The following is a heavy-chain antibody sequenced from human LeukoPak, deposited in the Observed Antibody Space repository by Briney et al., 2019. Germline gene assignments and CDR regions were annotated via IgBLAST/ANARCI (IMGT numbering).Heavy chain of an antibody. CDR3: ARVLMVRELIYYYYMDV. CDR1: GGSISSYY. J-gene: IGHJ6*03. CDR2: IYTSGST. D-gene: IGHD3-10*01. Sequence: SETLSLTCTVSGGSISSYYWSWIRQPAGKGLEWIGRIYTSGSTNYNPSLKSRVTISVDTSKNQFSLKLSSVTAADTAVYYCARVLMVRELIYYYYMDVWGKGTTVTISS. V-gene: IGHV4-4*07.